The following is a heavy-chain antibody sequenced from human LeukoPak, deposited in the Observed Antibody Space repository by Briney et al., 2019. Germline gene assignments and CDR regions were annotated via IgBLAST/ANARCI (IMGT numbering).Heavy chain of an antibody. CDR1: GGSISSRSYY. CDR2: IYYSGST. Sequence: SETLSLTCTVSGGSISSRSYYWGWIRQPPGKGLEWIGSIYYSGSTYYNPSLKSRVSISVDTSKNQFSLKLNSVTAADTAVYYCARGQLGGIAARPSSNWFDPWGQGTLVTVSS. D-gene: IGHD6-6*01. V-gene: IGHV4-39*01. J-gene: IGHJ5*02. CDR3: ARGQLGGIAARPSSNWFDP.